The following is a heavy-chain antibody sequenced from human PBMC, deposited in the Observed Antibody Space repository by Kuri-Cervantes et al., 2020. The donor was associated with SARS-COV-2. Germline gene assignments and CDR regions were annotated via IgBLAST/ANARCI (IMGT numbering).Heavy chain of an antibody. J-gene: IGHJ2*01. CDR3: AKVFIRGVVAAYYWYFDL. CDR2: ISASGGST. V-gene: IGHV3-23*01. CDR1: RFNFGSCD. D-gene: IGHD2-15*01. Sequence: GESLKISCAASRFNFGSCDMNWVRQAPGKGLEWVSSISASGGSTYYADSVRGRFTVARDNSKDTLYLQMNSLRGDDTAVYYCAKVFIRGVVAAYYWYFDLWGRGTLVTVSS.